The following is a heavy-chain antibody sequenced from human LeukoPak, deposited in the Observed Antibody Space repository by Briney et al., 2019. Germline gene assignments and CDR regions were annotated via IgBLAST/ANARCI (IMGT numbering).Heavy chain of an antibody. CDR2: IIPILGIA. J-gene: IGHJ4*02. D-gene: IGHD3-10*01. Sequence: GASVKVSCKASGGTFSSYAIRWVRQAPGQGLEWMGRIIPILGIANYAQKFQGRVTITADKSTSTAYMELGSLRSEDTAVYYCARDRSLYYYGSGSYRFDYGGQGTLVTVSS. V-gene: IGHV1-69*04. CDR1: GGTFSSYA. CDR3: ARDRSLYYYGSGSYRFDY.